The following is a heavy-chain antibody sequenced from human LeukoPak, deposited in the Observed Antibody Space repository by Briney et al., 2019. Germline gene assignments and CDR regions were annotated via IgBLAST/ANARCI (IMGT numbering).Heavy chain of an antibody. Sequence: SETLSLTCTVSGGSISSYYWSWIRQPAGEGLEWIGRIYTSGSTNYNPSLKSRVTMSVDTSKTQFSLKLSSVTAADTAVYYCARDTYYYDSSGYFSVNYFDYWGQGTLVTVSS. J-gene: IGHJ4*02. CDR2: IYTSGST. CDR3: ARDTYYYDSSGYFSVNYFDY. CDR1: GGSISSYY. D-gene: IGHD3-22*01. V-gene: IGHV4-4*07.